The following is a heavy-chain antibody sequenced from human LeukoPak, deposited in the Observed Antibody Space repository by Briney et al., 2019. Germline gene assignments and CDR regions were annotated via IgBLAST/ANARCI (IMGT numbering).Heavy chain of an antibody. CDR3: ARGRDYVWGSYISL. J-gene: IGHJ4*02. CDR2: INHSGST. V-gene: IGHV4-34*01. CDR1: GFTFSSYW. Sequence: GSLRLSCAASGFTFSSYWMSWVRQAPGKGLEWVGEINHSGSTNYIPSLKSRVTISVDMSKNQFSLKLTSMTAADTAVYYCARGRDYVWGSYISLWGQGTLVTVSS. D-gene: IGHD3-16*01.